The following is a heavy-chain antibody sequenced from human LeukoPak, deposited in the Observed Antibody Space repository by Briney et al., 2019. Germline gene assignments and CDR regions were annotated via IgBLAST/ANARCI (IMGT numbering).Heavy chain of an antibody. Sequence: SETLSLTYAVYGGSFSGYYWSWIRQPPGKGLEWIGEINHSGSTNYNPSLKSRVTISVDTSKNQFSLKLSSVTAADTAVYYCARVMYSSSWAFDYWGQGTLVTVSS. CDR2: INHSGST. CDR3: ARVMYSSSWAFDY. D-gene: IGHD6-13*01. CDR1: GGSFSGYY. V-gene: IGHV4-34*01. J-gene: IGHJ4*02.